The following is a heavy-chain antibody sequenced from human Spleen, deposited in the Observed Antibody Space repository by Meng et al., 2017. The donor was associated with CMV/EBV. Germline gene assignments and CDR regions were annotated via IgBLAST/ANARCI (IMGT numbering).Heavy chain of an antibody. CDR3: ARTPSVVVPAAIRGWGFDP. Sequence: SVKVSCKASGYTFYTYGIIWVRQAPGQGLEWMGGIIPIFGTANYAQKFQGRVTITTDESTSTAYMELSSLRSEDTAVYYCARTPSVVVPAAIRGWGFDPWGQGTLVTVSS. J-gene: IGHJ5*02. D-gene: IGHD2-2*02. CDR2: IIPIFGTA. V-gene: IGHV1-69*05. CDR1: GYTFYTYG.